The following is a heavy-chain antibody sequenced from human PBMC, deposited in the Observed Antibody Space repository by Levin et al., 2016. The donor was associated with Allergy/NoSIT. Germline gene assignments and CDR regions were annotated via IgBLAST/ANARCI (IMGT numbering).Heavy chain of an antibody. D-gene: IGHD2-21*02. CDR2: IKSQIFGGTT. Sequence: GGSLRLSCTASGFTFGEYDLTWVRQAPGKGLEWIGFIKSQIFGGTTDYAASVKGRFTISRDDSKRIAYLHMNSLRTEDTAVYYCARDGLSDLPFTYWGQGTLVTVSS. CDR3: ARDGLSDLPFTY. CDR1: GFTFGEYD. J-gene: IGHJ4*02. V-gene: IGHV3-49*04.